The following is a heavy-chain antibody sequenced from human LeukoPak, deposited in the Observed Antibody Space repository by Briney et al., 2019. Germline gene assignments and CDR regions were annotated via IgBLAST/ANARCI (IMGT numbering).Heavy chain of an antibody. CDR2: INWNGGST. V-gene: IGHV3-20*04. Sequence: GGSLRLSCAASGFTFDDYGMSWVRQAPGKGLEWVSGINWNGGSTGYADSVKGRFTISRDNAKNSLYLQMSSLRAEDTALYYCARGRGVAVAGREGDYWGQGTLVTVSS. D-gene: IGHD6-19*01. CDR1: GFTFDDYG. CDR3: ARGRGVAVAGREGDY. J-gene: IGHJ4*02.